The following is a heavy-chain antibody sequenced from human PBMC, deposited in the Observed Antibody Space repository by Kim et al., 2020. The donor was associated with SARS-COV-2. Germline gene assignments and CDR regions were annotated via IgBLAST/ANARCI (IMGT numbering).Heavy chain of an antibody. V-gene: IGHV3-23*01. Sequence: GGSLRLSCAASGFTFSSYAMSWVRQAPGKGLEWVSAITGNGGTTYYADSVKGRFTIFRDNSKDTFYLQMNSLRADDTAVYYCAKTPGGYTYGRFYFDSWGQGTVVTVSS. CDR1: GFTFSSYA. D-gene: IGHD5-18*01. J-gene: IGHJ4*02. CDR2: ITGNGGTT. CDR3: AKTPGGYTYGRFYFDS.